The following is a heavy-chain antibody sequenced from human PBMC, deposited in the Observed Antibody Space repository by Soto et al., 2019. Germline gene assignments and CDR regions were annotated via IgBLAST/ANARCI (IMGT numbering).Heavy chain of an antibody. D-gene: IGHD3-22*01. CDR2: IIPIFGTA. Sequence: ASVKVSCKASGGTFSSYAISWVRQAPGQGLEWMGGIIPIFGTANYAQKFQGRVTITADESTSTAYMELSSLRSEDTAVYYCAGESRYDSSGYGDAFDIWGQGTMVTVSS. J-gene: IGHJ3*02. CDR1: GGTFSSYA. V-gene: IGHV1-69*13. CDR3: AGESRYDSSGYGDAFDI.